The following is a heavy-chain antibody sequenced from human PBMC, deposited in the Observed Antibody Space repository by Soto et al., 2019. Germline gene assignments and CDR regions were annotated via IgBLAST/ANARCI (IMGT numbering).Heavy chain of an antibody. CDR3: ARDSVASTDGMDV. J-gene: IGHJ6*02. CDR1: GYTFTNYY. D-gene: IGHD5-12*01. CDR2: INPSGGST. V-gene: IGHV1-46*01. Sequence: ASVKVSCKASGYTFTNYYTHWVRQAPGQGLEWMGIINPSGGSTSYAQKFQGRVTMTRDTSTNTVYMELTSLRSEDTAAYYCARDSVASTDGMDVRAQGTTVTVSS.